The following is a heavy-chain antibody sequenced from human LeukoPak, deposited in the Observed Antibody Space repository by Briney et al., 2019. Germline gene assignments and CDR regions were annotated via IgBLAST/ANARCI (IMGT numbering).Heavy chain of an antibody. CDR2: IWYDESNK. CDR1: GFTFSSYG. Sequence: GRSLRLSCAASGFTFSSYGMHWVRQAPGKGLEWVAVIWYDESNKYYADSVKGRFTISRDNSKNTLYLQMNSLRAEDTAVYYCAKTRFLYSSSSPFDYWGQGTLVTVS. J-gene: IGHJ4*02. V-gene: IGHV3-33*06. CDR3: AKTRFLYSSSSPFDY. D-gene: IGHD6-13*01.